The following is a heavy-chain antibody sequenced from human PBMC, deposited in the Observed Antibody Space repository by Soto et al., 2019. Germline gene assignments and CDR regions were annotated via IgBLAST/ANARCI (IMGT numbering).Heavy chain of an antibody. V-gene: IGHV3-30*03. CDR1: GFTFSSYG. CDR2: ISYDGSNK. D-gene: IGHD3-10*01. J-gene: IGHJ3*02. Sequence: QVQLVESGGGVVQPGRSLRLSCAASGFTFSSYGMHWVRQAPGKGLEWVAVISYDGSNKYYTDSVKGRFTISRDNSKNTLYLQMNSLRADDTAVYYCEIVNYGSGLTDAFDIWGQGTMVTVSS. CDR3: EIVNYGSGLTDAFDI.